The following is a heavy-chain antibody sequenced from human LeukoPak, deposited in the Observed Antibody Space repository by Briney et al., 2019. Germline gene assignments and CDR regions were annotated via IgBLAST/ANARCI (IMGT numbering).Heavy chain of an antibody. CDR1: GYSFTAFY. J-gene: IGHJ4*02. D-gene: IGHD1-26*01. V-gene: IGHV1-18*04. CDR2: IHPRHGNT. CDR3: ARREGDFDY. Sequence: ASVTVSCKTSGYSFTAFYIHWVRQAPGQGLEWMGWIHPRHGNTNYAQKLQGRVTMTTDTSTSTAYMELRSLRSDDTAVYYCARREGDFDYWGQGTLVTVSS.